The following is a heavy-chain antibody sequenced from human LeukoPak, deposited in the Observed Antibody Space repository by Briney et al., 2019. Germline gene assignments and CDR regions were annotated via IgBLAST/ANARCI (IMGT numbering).Heavy chain of an antibody. CDR3: ASLPHYYDSSGPRGLFDY. CDR1: GYTFTGYY. J-gene: IGHJ4*02. V-gene: IGHV1-2*02. D-gene: IGHD3-22*01. CDR2: INPNSGGT. Sequence: ASVKVSCKASGYTFTGYYMHWVRPAPGQGLEWMGWINPNSGGTNYAQKFQGRVTMTRDTSISTAYMELSRLRSDDTAVYYCASLPHYYDSSGPRGLFDYWGQGTLVTVSS.